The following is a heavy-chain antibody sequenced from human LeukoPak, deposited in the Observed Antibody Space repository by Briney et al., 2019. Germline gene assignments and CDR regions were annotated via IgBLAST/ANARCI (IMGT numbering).Heavy chain of an antibody. D-gene: IGHD6-19*01. Sequence: SQTLSLTCAISGDSVSSNNGAWNWIRQSPSRGLEWLGRTYYRSKWYNDYAVSMKGRITINPDTSKNQFSLQLNSVTPEDTAVYYCARDVGSSGWYTVDYWCRGTLVTVSS. CDR3: ARDVGSSGWYTVDY. V-gene: IGHV6-1*01. J-gene: IGHJ4*02. CDR2: TYYRSKWYN. CDR1: GDSVSSNNGA.